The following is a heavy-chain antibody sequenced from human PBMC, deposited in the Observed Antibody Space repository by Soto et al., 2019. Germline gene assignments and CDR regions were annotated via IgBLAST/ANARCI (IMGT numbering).Heavy chain of an antibody. CDR1: GFTFSTCG. Sequence: QVQLVESGGGVVQPGRSLRLSCAASGFTFSTCGMHWVRQAPGKGLEWVALTSYHGNKEYYADSVKGRFTISRDNSKNTLYLQMNSLRAEDTAVYYCAIDLGYSGHEVWYFDLWGRGTLVTVSS. CDR3: AIDLGYSGHEVWYFDL. D-gene: IGHD5-12*01. CDR2: TSYHGNKE. J-gene: IGHJ2*01. V-gene: IGHV3-30*03.